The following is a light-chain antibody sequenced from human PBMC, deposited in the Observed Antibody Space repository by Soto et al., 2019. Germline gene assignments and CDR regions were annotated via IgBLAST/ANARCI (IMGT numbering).Light chain of an antibody. Sequence: EIVLTQSPAILSLSPGERATLYCRASQSVTIKLAWYQQKPGQPPRLLIYDASTRATGTPARFSGSGSGTDFTLSISSLEPEDFGFYFCQHRANWPLTFGGGTKVEI. CDR1: QSVTIK. J-gene: IGKJ4*01. CDR2: DAS. V-gene: IGKV3-11*01. CDR3: QHRANWPLT.